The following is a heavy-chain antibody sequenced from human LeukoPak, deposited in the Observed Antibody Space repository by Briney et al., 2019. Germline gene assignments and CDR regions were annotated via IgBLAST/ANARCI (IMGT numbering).Heavy chain of an antibody. V-gene: IGHV3-53*01. CDR3: ASCSSTSREYYYYYYGMDV. CDR2: IYSGGST. D-gene: IGHD2-2*01. Sequence: PGGSLRLSCAASGFTVSSNYMSWVRQAPGKGLEWVSVIYSGGSTYYADSVKGRFTISRDNSKNTLYLQMNSLRAEDTAAYYCASCSSTSREYYYYYYGMDVWGKGTTVTVSS. CDR1: GFTVSSNY. J-gene: IGHJ6*04.